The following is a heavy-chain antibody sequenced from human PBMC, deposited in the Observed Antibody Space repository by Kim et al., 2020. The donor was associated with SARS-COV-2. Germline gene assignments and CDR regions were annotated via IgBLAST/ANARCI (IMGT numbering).Heavy chain of an antibody. Sequence: SSVKVSCKASGGTFSNYAIAWVRQAPGLGLEWMGRIIPIVDIANYAQKFQDRVKITADTSTSTVYMELSSLSSDDTAVYYCAREMSTSSRYYYMDVWGKG. D-gene: IGHD6-6*01. J-gene: IGHJ6*03. CDR3: AREMSTSSRYYYMDV. CDR2: IIPIVDIA. V-gene: IGHV1-69*04. CDR1: GGTFSNYA.